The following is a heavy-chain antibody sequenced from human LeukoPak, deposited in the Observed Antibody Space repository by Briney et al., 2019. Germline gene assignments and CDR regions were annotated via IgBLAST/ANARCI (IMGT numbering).Heavy chain of an antibody. CDR3: ARGLWELRVSAFDI. CDR1: GGSISSYY. V-gene: IGHV4-59*01. CDR2: IHYTGST. D-gene: IGHD1-26*01. Sequence: SETLSLTCTVSGGSISSYYWSWIRQSPGKGLECIGYIHYTGSTNYNPSLKSRVTISVDTSKNQFSLKLSSVTAADTAVYYCARGLWELRVSAFDIWGQGTMVTVSS. J-gene: IGHJ3*02.